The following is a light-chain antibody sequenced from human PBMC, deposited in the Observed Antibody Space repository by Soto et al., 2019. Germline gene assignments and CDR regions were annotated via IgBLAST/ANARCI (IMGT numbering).Light chain of an antibody. Sequence: QSVLAQPPSVSGAPGQRVTISCTGSNSNIGADYDVHWYQQFPGAAPKLLIYGNTNRPSGVPDRFSGSKSRISASLAITGLQAEDEADYFCQSYDSGLSGVVVGGGTQLTVL. CDR1: NSNIGADYD. V-gene: IGLV1-40*01. J-gene: IGLJ2*01. CDR2: GNT. CDR3: QSYDSGLSGVV.